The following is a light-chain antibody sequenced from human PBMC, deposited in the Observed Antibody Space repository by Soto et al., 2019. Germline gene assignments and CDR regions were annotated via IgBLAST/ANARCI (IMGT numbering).Light chain of an antibody. Sequence: EVVMTQSPATLSVFPGERATLSCRASQSVNGNLAWYQHRPGQAPRLLIYGASTRATGIPARFSGSGSGTEFTLTISSLQSEDFAVYYCQQYKHWPPWTFGQGTRVEIK. CDR3: QQYKHWPPWT. CDR1: QSVNGN. CDR2: GAS. V-gene: IGKV3-15*01. J-gene: IGKJ1*01.